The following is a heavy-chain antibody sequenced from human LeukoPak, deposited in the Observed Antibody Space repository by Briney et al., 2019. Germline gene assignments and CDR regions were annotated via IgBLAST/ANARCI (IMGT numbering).Heavy chain of an antibody. V-gene: IGHV3-21*01. Sequence: GGSLRLSCAASGFTFSNHGMNWVRQAPGKGLEWVSSISSSSSYIYYADSVKGRFTISRDNAKNSLYLQMNSLRAEDTAVYYCARDRDYYGSGSYYGWGQGTLVTVSS. J-gene: IGHJ4*02. CDR3: ARDRDYYGSGSYYG. CDR1: GFTFSNHG. D-gene: IGHD3-10*01. CDR2: ISSSSSYI.